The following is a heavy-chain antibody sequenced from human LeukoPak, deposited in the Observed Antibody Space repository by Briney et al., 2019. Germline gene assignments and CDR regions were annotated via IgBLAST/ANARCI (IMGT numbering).Heavy chain of an antibody. CDR2: IIPMSGTA. V-gene: IGHV1-69*13. CDR1: GGTFNNFA. CDR3: ASPVKYYDTWSGYPPFNY. Sequence: ASVKVSCKASGGTFNNFAISWVRQAPGQGLEWVGGIIPMSGTANYAQKFQGRVTITADESTSTAYMELSSLRSEDTAIYYCASPVKYYDTWSGYPPFNYWGQGTLVTVSS. D-gene: IGHD3-3*01. J-gene: IGHJ4*02.